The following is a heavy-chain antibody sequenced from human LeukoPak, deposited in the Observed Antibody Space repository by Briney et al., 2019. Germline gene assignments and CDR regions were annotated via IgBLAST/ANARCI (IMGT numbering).Heavy chain of an antibody. Sequence: PGGSLRLSCAASGFTFTSDWMAWVRQAPGQGLEFVANINQDERTKNYVDSAKGRFTISRDNAKSSLYLQMNSLRVEDTAVYYFARDRFGGIFEMGGQGEMVTVS. CDR2: INQDERTK. J-gene: IGHJ3*02. CDR3: ARDRFGGIFEM. D-gene: IGHD3-16*01. CDR1: GFTFTSDW. V-gene: IGHV3-7*01.